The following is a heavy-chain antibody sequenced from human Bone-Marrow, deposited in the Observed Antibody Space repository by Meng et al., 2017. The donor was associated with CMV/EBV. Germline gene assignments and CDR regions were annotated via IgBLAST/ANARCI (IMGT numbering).Heavy chain of an antibody. J-gene: IGHJ3*02. D-gene: IGHD3-10*01. CDR3: ARGELLWFPASAFDI. CDR2: ISSSSSYI. CDR1: GFTFSSYS. V-gene: IGHV3-21*01. Sequence: GGSLRLSCAASGFTFSSYSMNWVRQAPGKGLEWVSSISSSSSYIYYADSVKGRFTISRDNAKNSLYLQMNSLRAEDTAVYYCARGELLWFPASAFDIWGQGKMVTV.